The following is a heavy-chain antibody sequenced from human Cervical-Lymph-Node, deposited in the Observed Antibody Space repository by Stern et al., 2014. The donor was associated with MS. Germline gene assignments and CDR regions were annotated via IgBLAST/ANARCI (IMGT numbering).Heavy chain of an antibody. V-gene: IGHV4-4*02. CDR1: GGSISSDHW. D-gene: IGHD1/OR15-1a*01. CDR3: ATGRTALLDY. J-gene: IGHJ4*02. Sequence: VQLVESGPGLVKPSGTLSLTCAVSGGSISSDHWWTWVRQPPGRGLEWIGGIFHSGSTIYNPSLKSRVTMSVDKSKNHFSLKLTSVTAADTAVYYCATGRTALLDYWGQGTLVTVSS. CDR2: IFHSGST.